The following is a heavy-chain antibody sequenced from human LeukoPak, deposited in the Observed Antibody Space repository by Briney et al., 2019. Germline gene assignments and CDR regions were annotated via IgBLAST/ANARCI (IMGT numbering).Heavy chain of an antibody. J-gene: IGHJ4*02. V-gene: IGHV3-7*03. CDR2: IKRDGSEK. Sequence: PGGSLRLSCAASGFTFSNYWMTWVRQAPGKGLEWVANIKRDGSEKFYVDSVKGRFSISRDNSKNSLYLQMDSLRVEDTAVYYCVKGATKISCRPADWGQGTLVTVSS. CDR3: VKGATKISCRPAD. D-gene: IGHD6-6*01. CDR1: GFTFSNYW.